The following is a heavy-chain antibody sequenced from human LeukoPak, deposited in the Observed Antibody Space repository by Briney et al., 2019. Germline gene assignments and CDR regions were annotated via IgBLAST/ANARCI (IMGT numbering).Heavy chain of an antibody. V-gene: IGHV4-30-4*01. CDR2: IYYSGST. D-gene: IGHD3-9*01. J-gene: IGHJ6*02. Sequence: PSETLSLTCTVSGGSISSGDYFWTWIRQTPGKGLEWIGNIYYSGSTYYNPSLKSRVTISVDTSKNQFSLKLSSVTAADTAVYYCARSLRYFDWLLSSSYYYYGMDVWGQGTTVTVSS. CDR1: GGSISSGDYF. CDR3: ARSLRYFDWLLSSSYYYYGMDV.